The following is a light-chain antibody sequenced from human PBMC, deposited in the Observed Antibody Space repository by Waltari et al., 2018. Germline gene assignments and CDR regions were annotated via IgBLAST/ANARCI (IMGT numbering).Light chain of an antibody. Sequence: DIVMTQSPDSLAVSLGERTTINCESSLSLLYDFENKNYLAWYLKKPGQPPNLFIHWASPRESGVPDRFSGSGSGTEFSLTISSLQAEDVAVYYCQQYLRAPRTFGQGTALEIK. CDR1: LSLLYDFENKNY. CDR2: WAS. CDR3: QQYLRAPRT. V-gene: IGKV4-1*01. J-gene: IGKJ2*02.